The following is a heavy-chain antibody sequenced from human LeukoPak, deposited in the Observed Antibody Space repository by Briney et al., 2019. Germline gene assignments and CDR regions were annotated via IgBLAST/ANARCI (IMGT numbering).Heavy chain of an antibody. CDR3: ARIYPYSSSWYAYYFDY. J-gene: IGHJ4*02. V-gene: IGHV3-7*01. D-gene: IGHD6-13*01. CDR1: GFTFSSYW. CDR2: IKQDGSEK. Sequence: GGSLRLSCAASGFTFSSYWMSWVRQAPGKGLEWVANIKQDGSEKYYVDSVKGRFTISRDNAKSSLYLQMNSLRAEDTAVYYCARIYPYSSSWYAYYFDYWGQGTLVTVSS.